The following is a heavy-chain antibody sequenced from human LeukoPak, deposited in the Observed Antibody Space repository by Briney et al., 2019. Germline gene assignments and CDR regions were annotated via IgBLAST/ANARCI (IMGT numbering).Heavy chain of an antibody. CDR3: ARVDTSGWHYFDD. J-gene: IGHJ4*02. CDR1: GGSIGNYY. Sequence: SETLSLTCTVSGGSIGNYYWSWVRQPAGKGLEWIGHIYTSASTNYNPSLRSRVTMSLDTSKNQFSLELNSVTAADTAAYYCARVDTSGWHYFDDWGQGTLVTVSS. CDR2: IYTSAST. V-gene: IGHV4-4*07. D-gene: IGHD6-19*01.